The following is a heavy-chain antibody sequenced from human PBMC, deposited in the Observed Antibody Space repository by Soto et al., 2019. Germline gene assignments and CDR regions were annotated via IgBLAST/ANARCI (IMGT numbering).Heavy chain of an antibody. CDR1: GFTFNSYG. J-gene: IGHJ6*02. CDR3: ARPLVAPVAGPYYYGMDV. V-gene: IGHV3-33*01. D-gene: IGHD6-19*01. Sequence: GGSLRLSCTASGFTFNSYGFNWVRQAPGKGLEWVAVIWYDGNTKYYADSVKGRFTISRDNLRSTVYLQMNSLTAEDTAVYYCARPLVAPVAGPYYYGMDVWGQGTTVTVSS. CDR2: IWYDGNTK.